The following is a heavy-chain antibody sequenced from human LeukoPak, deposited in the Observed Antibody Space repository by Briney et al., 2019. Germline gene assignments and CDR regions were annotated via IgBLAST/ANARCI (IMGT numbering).Heavy chain of an antibody. CDR1: GGTFSSYA. CDR2: IIPILGIA. CDR3: ARGSAAAVCSY. Sequence: SVKVSCKASGGTFSSYAISWVRQAPGQGLEWMGRIIPILGIANYAQKFQGRVTITADKSTSTAYMELSSLRSEDAAVYYCARGSAAAVCSYWGQGTLVTVSS. J-gene: IGHJ4*02. D-gene: IGHD6-13*01. V-gene: IGHV1-69*04.